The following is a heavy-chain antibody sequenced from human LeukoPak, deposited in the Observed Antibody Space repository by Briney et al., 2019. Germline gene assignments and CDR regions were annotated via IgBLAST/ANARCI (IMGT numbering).Heavy chain of an antibody. CDR1: GFTFSSYG. Sequence: GGSLRLSCAASGFTFSSYGMHWVRQAPGKGLEWVAFIRYDGSNKYYADSVKGRFTISRDNSKNTLYLQMNSLRAEDTAVYYCAKIVRGDGYNFPDYYYYYYMDVWGKGTTVTISS. D-gene: IGHD5-24*01. CDR3: AKIVRGDGYNFPDYYYYYYMDV. J-gene: IGHJ6*03. V-gene: IGHV3-30*02. CDR2: IRYDGSNK.